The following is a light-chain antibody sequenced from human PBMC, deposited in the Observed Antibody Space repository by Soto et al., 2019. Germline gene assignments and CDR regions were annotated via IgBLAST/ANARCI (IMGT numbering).Light chain of an antibody. V-gene: IGLV2-23*01. CDR2: EGN. CDR3: CSYAGSITFV. CDR1: RSDVGSYNQ. J-gene: IGLJ1*01. Sequence: QSALTQPASVSGSPGQSITISCTGTRSDVGSYNQVSWYQHYPGKAPKMMIYEGNKRPSGVSNRFSGSKSGDTASLTISSIEAEEEAAYFCCSYAGSITFVFGAGTKVTVL.